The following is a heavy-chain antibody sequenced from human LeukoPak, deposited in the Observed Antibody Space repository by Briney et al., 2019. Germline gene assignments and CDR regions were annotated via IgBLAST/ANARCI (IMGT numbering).Heavy chain of an antibody. V-gene: IGHV3-49*04. J-gene: IGHJ4*02. CDR3: TRGRIIRTYTIFAY. Sequence: GGSLRLSCTTSGFTFGDYAMSWVRQAPGKGLEWVGFIRSKAHGATTEYAASVKDRFSISRDDSTSIAFLHMNSLKTEDTAVYYCTRGRIIRTYTIFAYWGQGTLLTVSS. CDR1: GFTFGDYA. D-gene: IGHD3-3*01. CDR2: IRSKAHGATT.